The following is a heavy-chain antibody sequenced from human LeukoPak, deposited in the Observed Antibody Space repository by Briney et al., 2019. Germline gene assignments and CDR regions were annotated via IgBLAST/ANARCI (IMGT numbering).Heavy chain of an antibody. CDR2: IYYSGST. V-gene: IGHV4-59*12. D-gene: IGHD6-19*01. CDR1: GGSISSYY. Sequence: NPSETLSVNCTVSGGSISSYYWSWIRQPPGKGLEWIGYIYYSGSTNYNPSLKSRVTISVDRSKNQFSLKLSSVTAADTAVYYCAGERSSSGIPRFFDYWGQGTLVTVSP. CDR3: AGERSSSGIPRFFDY. J-gene: IGHJ4*02.